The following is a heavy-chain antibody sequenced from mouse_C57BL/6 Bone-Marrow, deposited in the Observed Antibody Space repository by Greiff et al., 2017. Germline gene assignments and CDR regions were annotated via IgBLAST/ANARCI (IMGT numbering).Heavy chain of an antibody. CDR3: AISLAY. Sequence: QVQLQQPGAELVKPGASVKLSCKASGYTFTSYWMHWVKQRPGQGLEWIGMIHPNSGSTNYNEKFKSKATLTVDKSSSTAYTQLSSLTSEDSAVYYCAISLAYWGQGTLVTVSA. CDR1: GYTFTSYW. V-gene: IGHV1-64*01. CDR2: IHPNSGST. J-gene: IGHJ3*01.